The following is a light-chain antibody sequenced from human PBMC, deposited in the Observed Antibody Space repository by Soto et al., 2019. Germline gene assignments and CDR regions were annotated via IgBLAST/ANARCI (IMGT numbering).Light chain of an antibody. CDR3: QQYGSSPWT. J-gene: IGKJ1*01. Sequence: DVVMTQSPLSLPVTLGQPASISCRSSQGPVYSDGVTYLNWFHQRPGHSPRRLIYQVSKRDSGVPDRFSGSGSGTDFTLTISRLEPEDFAVYYCQQYGSSPWTFGQGTKVDIK. V-gene: IGKV2-30*01. CDR2: QVS. CDR1: QGPVYSDGVTY.